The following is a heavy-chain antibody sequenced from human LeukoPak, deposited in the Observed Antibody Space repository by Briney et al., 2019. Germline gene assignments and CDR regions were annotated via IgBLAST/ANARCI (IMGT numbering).Heavy chain of an antibody. CDR2: IYYSGTT. D-gene: IGHD2-2*01. CDR3: ARQEYLASFDY. Sequence: SQTLSLTCTVSGGSISSVDYYWSWIRQPPGKGLEWIEYIYYSGTTHYNPSLKSRVTLSVDTSNNQFSLKLSSVTAADTAVYYCARQEYLASFDYWGQGTLVTVSS. J-gene: IGHJ4*02. CDR1: GGSISSVDYY. V-gene: IGHV4-30-4*08.